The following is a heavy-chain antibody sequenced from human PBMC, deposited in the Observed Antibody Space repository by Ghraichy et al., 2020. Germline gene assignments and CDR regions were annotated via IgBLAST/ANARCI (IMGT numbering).Heavy chain of an antibody. CDR2: SSTSSSTI. CDR1: GFTFRSYS. CDR3: ARDHQEANYYYYGMDV. Sequence: GGSLRLSCAVSGFTFRSYSMNWVRQAPGKGLEWVSYSSTSSSTIYYADSVKGRFTISRDNAKNSLYLQMNSLRDEDTAVYYCARDHQEANYYYYGMDVWGQGTTVTVSS. V-gene: IGHV3-48*02. J-gene: IGHJ6*02.